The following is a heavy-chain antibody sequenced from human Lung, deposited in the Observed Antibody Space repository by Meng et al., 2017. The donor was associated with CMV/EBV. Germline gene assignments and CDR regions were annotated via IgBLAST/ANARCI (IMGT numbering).Heavy chain of an antibody. Sequence: GQLEESGPGPGKPLGTLALPCAVSGGSIGSSNWWSWVRQPPGKGLEWIGEIYQSGSTNYNPSLKSRGTISVDKSKNQFSLKLSSVTAADTAVYYCASFPPPGKQWLVTDYWGQGTLVTVSS. J-gene: IGHJ4*02. CDR1: GGSIGSSNW. CDR3: ASFPPPGKQWLVTDY. D-gene: IGHD6-19*01. V-gene: IGHV4-4*02. CDR2: IYQSGST.